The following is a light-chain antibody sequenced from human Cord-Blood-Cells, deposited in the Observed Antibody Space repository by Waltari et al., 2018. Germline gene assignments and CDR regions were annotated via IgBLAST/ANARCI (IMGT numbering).Light chain of an antibody. CDR3: QSYDSSLSGWV. CDR1: SPNIGAGYD. J-gene: IGLJ3*02. V-gene: IGLV1-40*01. Sequence: QSVLTQPPSVSGAPGQRVTISCPGSSPNIGAGYDVHWYQQLPGTAPKLLIYGNSHRPSGVPDRFSGSKSGTSASLAITGLQAEDEADYYCQSYDSSLSGWVFGGGTKLTVL. CDR2: GNS.